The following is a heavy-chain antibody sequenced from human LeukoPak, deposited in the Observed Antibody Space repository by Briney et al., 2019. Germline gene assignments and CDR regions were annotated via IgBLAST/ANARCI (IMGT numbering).Heavy chain of an antibody. CDR2: VDRSGATA. Sequence: GGSLRLSCAASGFIFSDYYMTWIRQAPGKGLDWVSYVDRSGATAFYADSVKGRFTMSRDNARNSLHLQMNDLRPEDSAVYYCGLSSMNPSYYYGIDVWGQGTTVRVSS. CDR3: GLSSMNPSYYYGIDV. J-gene: IGHJ6*02. CDR1: GFIFSDYY. V-gene: IGHV3-11*01. D-gene: IGHD6-19*01.